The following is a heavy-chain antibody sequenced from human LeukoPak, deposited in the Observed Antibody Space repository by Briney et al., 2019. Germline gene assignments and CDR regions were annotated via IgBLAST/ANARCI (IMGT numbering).Heavy chain of an antibody. CDR1: GFTFRSYW. J-gene: IGHJ4*02. CDR2: INQGGSVK. D-gene: IGHD5-12*01. CDR3: ARVGYSGWNLEY. Sequence: GGSLRLSCAASGFTFRSYWVSWVRQAPGKGLEWVANINQGGSVKYYVDSVKGRFTISRDDAKNSLYVQMNGLRDEDTAVYYCARVGYSGWNLEYWGQGTLVTVSS. V-gene: IGHV3-7*01.